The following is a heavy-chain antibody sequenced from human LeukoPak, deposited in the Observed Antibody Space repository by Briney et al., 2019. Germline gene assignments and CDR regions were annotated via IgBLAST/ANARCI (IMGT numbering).Heavy chain of an antibody. J-gene: IGHJ4*02. CDR1: GFTFSSYS. D-gene: IGHD2-2*01. Sequence: GGSLRLSCAASGFTFSSYSMNWVRQAPGKGLEWVSSISRSSSYIYYADSVKGRFTISRDNAKNSLYLQMNSLRAEDTAVYYCARLGGIVVVPAAMFDYWGQGTLVTVSS. CDR2: ISRSSSYI. V-gene: IGHV3-21*01. CDR3: ARLGGIVVVPAAMFDY.